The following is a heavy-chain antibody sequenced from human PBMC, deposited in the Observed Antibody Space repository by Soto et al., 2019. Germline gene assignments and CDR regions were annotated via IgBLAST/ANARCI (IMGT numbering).Heavy chain of an antibody. CDR2: ISSSSSTI. J-gene: IGHJ6*02. CDR1: GFTFSSYS. V-gene: IGHV3-48*02. D-gene: IGHD5-12*01. Sequence: EVQLVESGGGLVQPGGSLRLSCAASGFTFSSYSMNWVRQAPGKGLEWVSYISSSSSTIYYADSVKGRFTISRDNAKNSLYLQMNSLRDEDTAVYYCARTLEYSVYDYFPTGYYYYGMDVWGQGTTVTVSS. CDR3: ARTLEYSVYDYFPTGYYYYGMDV.